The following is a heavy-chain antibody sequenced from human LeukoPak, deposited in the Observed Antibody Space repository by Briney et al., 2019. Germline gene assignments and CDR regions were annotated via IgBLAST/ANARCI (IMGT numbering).Heavy chain of an antibody. CDR1: GGSISSRPYY. Sequence: SETLSLTCTVSGGSISSRPYYWGWIRQPPGKGLEWIGTIYSSGTTYYNPSLKSRVTISVDTSKNQFSLKLSSVTAADTAVYYCARTTEAHSWRTRYYDYYMDVWGKGTTVTVSS. CDR3: ARTTEAHSWRTRYYDYYMDV. V-gene: IGHV4-39*07. D-gene: IGHD6-13*01. J-gene: IGHJ6*03. CDR2: IYSSGTT.